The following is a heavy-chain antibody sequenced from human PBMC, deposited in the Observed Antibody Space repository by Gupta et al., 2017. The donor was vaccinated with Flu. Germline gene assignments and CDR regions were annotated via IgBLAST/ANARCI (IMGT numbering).Heavy chain of an antibody. CDR1: GSSLAGGGYY. V-gene: IGHV4-31*03. J-gene: IGHJ4*02. D-gene: IGHD4-11*01. Sequence: QVQLQESGPGLVKPSQTLSLTCPVSGSSLAGGGYYWTWIRQRPGEGLEWIGYIYYAGNTYYNPSLKSRLTISLETSKSQFSLRLTSVTVADTAVYYCARSINSNYEYWGQGVLVTVSS. CDR2: IYYAGNT. CDR3: ARSINSNYEY.